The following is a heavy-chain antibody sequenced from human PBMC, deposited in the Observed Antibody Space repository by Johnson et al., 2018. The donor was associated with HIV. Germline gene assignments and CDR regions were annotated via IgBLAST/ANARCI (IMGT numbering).Heavy chain of an antibody. V-gene: IGHV3-33*01. CDR2: IWYDGSNK. CDR3: ARRTYRYGESPDAFDI. D-gene: IGHD5-18*01. Sequence: QVQLVESGGGVVQPGRSLRLSCAASGFTFSSYGMHWVRQAPGKGLEWVAVIWYDGSNKYYADSVKGRFPISRDNSKNTLYLQMNSLRPEDTAVYHCARRTYRYGESPDAFDIWGQGTMVTVSS. J-gene: IGHJ3*02. CDR1: GFTFSSYG.